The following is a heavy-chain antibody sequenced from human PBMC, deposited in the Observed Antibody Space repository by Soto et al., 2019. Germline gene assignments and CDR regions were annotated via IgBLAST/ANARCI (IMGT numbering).Heavy chain of an antibody. CDR3: ARGINDYGDYPKNYYYYGMDV. CDR1: GFTFSSYG. CDR2: IWYDGSNK. V-gene: IGHV3-33*01. D-gene: IGHD4-17*01. J-gene: IGHJ6*02. Sequence: QVQLVESGGGVVQPGRSLRLSCAASGFTFSSYGMHWVRQAPGKGLEWVAVIWYDGSNKYYADSVKGRFTISRDNSKNTLYMQMNSLRAEDTAVDYCARGINDYGDYPKNYYYYGMDVWGQGTTVTVSS.